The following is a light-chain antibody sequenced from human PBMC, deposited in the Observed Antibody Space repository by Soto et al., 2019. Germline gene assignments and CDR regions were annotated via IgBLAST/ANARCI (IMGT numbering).Light chain of an antibody. CDR1: QSVSSS. CDR2: GAS. Sequence: EIVMTQSPATLSVSPGERATLSCRASQSVSSSVAWYQQKPGQAPRLLIYGASTRATGFPARFSGSGSGTEFTLTISSLQSEDFAVYYCQQYNNWPRTFGQGTKVEIK. J-gene: IGKJ1*01. CDR3: QQYNNWPRT. V-gene: IGKV3-15*01.